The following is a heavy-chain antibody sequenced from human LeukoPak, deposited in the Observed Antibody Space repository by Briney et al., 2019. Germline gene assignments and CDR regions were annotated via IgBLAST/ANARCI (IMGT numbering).Heavy chain of an antibody. CDR3: ATTTYYYDSSGYYFLDY. D-gene: IGHD3-22*01. J-gene: IGHJ4*02. CDR2: IDTSGST. V-gene: IGHV4-4*07. CDR1: GDSIGSYY. Sequence: SETLSLTCTVSGDSIGSYYWSWIRHPAGKGLEWIGRIDTSGSTNYNPSLKSRVTMSVDTSKNQFSLELSSVTAADTAVYYCATTTYYYDSSGYYFLDYWGQGTLVTVPS.